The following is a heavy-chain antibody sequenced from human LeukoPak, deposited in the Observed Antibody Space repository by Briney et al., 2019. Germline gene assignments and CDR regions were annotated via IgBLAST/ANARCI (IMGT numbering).Heavy chain of an antibody. CDR1: GFTLSSYA. CDR3: ARSWELLHFDY. Sequence: PGGSLRLSCAASGFTLSSYAMHWVRQAPGKGLEWVAVISYDGSNKYYADSVKGRFTISRDNSKNTLYLIMNSLRADDTAVYYCARSWELLHFDYWDQGTLVTVSS. CDR2: ISYDGSNK. J-gene: IGHJ4*02. D-gene: IGHD1-26*01. V-gene: IGHV3-30-3*01.